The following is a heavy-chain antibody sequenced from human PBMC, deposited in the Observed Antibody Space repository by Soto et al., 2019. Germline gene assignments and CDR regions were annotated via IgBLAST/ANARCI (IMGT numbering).Heavy chain of an antibody. CDR2: IYPADSDT. J-gene: IGHJ4*02. D-gene: IGHD3-9*01. Sequence: VASMAVSGKVSGYSFTSYWIGWVRQMPGKGLEWMGIIYPADSDTRYSPSFQGQVTISADKSISTAYLQWGSLKASDTAMYYCARPGETGSYSYFDYWGQGTLVTVSS. V-gene: IGHV5-51*01. CDR3: ARPGETGSYSYFDY. CDR1: GYSFTSYW.